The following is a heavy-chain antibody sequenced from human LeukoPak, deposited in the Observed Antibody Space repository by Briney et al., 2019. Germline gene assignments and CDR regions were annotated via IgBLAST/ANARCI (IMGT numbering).Heavy chain of an antibody. Sequence: ASVKVSCKASGYTFTGYYIHWVRQAPGQGLEWMGWINPNSGGTNYAQKFQGRVSMTRDTSISTAYMELSRLRSDDTAVYYCARDSCSGGSCYPYWYFDLWGRGTLVTVSS. V-gene: IGHV1-2*02. J-gene: IGHJ2*01. CDR3: ARDSCSGGSCYPYWYFDL. D-gene: IGHD2-15*01. CDR2: INPNSGGT. CDR1: GYTFTGYY.